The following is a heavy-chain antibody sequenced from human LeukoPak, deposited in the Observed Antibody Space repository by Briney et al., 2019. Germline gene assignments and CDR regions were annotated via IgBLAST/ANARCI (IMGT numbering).Heavy chain of an antibody. CDR3: ARVDGSGVGAFDY. J-gene: IGHJ4*02. CDR1: GYTFTSYY. V-gene: IGHV1-46*01. Sequence: ASVKVSCKASGYTFTSYYMHWVRQAPGQGLEWMGIINPSGGSTSYAQKFQGRVTMTRDMSTSTVYMELSSLRSEDMAVYCCARVDGSGVGAFDYWGQGTLVTVSS. CDR2: INPSGGST. D-gene: IGHD3-10*01.